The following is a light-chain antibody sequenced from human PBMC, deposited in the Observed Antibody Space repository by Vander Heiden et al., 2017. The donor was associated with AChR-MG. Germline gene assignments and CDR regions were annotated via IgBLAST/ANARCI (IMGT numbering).Light chain of an antibody. CDR2: KAS. CDR3: QRFKSYPAR. Sequence: DIQLTHSPSTLYASVGDRVSMTCRAGESISNLLAWYQQKPGEAPKLLIYKASTLQSGVPSRFSGSGSGTEFTLTISSLQPDDSATYYCQRFKSYPARFGQGTKLEIK. V-gene: IGKV1-5*03. J-gene: IGKJ2*01. CDR1: ESISNL.